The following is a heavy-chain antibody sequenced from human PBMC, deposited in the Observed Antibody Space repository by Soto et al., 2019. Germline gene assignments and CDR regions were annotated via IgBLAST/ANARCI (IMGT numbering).Heavy chain of an antibody. Sequence: EVQVLESGGGLVQPGGSLRLSCDGSGFTFINYAMNWVRQAPGKGLEWVSSISGGGDAAFFPDSVRGRFTISRDNSKNTVTLQMNSLGVDDTAVYYWARKILGSTTRPNYWYFDLWGRGTLVTVSS. CDR2: ISGGGDAA. CDR1: GFTFINYA. J-gene: IGHJ2*01. CDR3: ARKILGSTTRPNYWYFDL. V-gene: IGHV3-23*01. D-gene: IGHD7-27*01.